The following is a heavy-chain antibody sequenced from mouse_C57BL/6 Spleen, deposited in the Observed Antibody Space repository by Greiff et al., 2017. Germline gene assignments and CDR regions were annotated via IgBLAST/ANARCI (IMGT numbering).Heavy chain of an antibody. D-gene: IGHD2-1*01. CDR2: IYPGSGST. J-gene: IGHJ2*01. CDR3: ARSVYGNSLLDY. V-gene: IGHV1-55*01. Sequence: VQLQQPGAELVKPGASVKMSCKASGYTFTSYWITWVKQRPGQGLEWIGDIYPGSGSTNYNEKFKSKATLTVDTSSSTAYMQLSSLTSEDSAVYYCARSVYGNSLLDYWGKGTTLSVSS. CDR1: GYTFTSYW.